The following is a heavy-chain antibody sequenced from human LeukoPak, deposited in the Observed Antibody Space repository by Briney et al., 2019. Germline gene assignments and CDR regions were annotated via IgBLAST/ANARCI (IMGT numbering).Heavy chain of an antibody. J-gene: IGHJ4*02. Sequence: GGSLRLSCAASGFTFSSYWMTWVRQAPGKGLEWVANIKQDGSEKYYVDSVKGRFTISRDNAKNPVYLQMNSLRAEDTAVYFCARHRVVGFSTPFDYWGQGTLVTVSS. D-gene: IGHD2-15*01. V-gene: IGHV3-7*04. CDR1: GFTFSSYW. CDR3: ARHRVVGFSTPFDY. CDR2: IKQDGSEK.